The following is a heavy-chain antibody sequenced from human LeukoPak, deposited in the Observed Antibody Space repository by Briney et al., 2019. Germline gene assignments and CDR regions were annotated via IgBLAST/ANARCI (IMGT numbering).Heavy chain of an antibody. J-gene: IGHJ4*02. CDR1: GGSISSYS. D-gene: IGHD2-8*01. CDR2: LYYRGST. V-gene: IGHV4-59*08. CDR3: ARHVYCTNGICSDY. Sequence: SETLSLACTVSGGSISSYSGSWIRQPPGRGLEWIGNLYYRGSTNYNPSLKSRVTMSVDTSKNEFSLKLSSVTAADTAVYYCARHVYCTNGICSDYWGQGTLVTVSS.